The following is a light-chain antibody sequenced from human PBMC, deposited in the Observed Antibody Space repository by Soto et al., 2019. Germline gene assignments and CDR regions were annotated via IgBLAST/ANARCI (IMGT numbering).Light chain of an antibody. J-gene: IGKJ1*01. CDR1: QSINNC. Sequence: DIQMTQSPSALSASVGGGVTITCRASQSINNCLAWYQQKPGQAPTLLIYDASSVESGVPSRFSGSGSGADFTLTISSLQPEDFAVYYCQQYYGSSTFGQGTKVDIK. CDR2: DAS. V-gene: IGKV1-5*01. CDR3: QQYYGSST.